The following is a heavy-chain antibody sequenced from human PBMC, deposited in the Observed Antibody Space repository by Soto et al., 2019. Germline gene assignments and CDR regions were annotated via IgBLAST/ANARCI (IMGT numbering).Heavy chain of an antibody. D-gene: IGHD2-21*01. V-gene: IGHV3-48*01. J-gene: IGHJ1*01. CDR3: ARRGEA. Sequence: LRLSCAASGFTFSTSSMNWVRQAPGKGLEWVSYISTSSSIVYYADSVKGRFTISRDNAKNSLYLQMNSLRVDDSAVYFCARRGEAWGQGTLVTVSS. CDR1: GFTFSTSS. CDR2: ISTSSSIV.